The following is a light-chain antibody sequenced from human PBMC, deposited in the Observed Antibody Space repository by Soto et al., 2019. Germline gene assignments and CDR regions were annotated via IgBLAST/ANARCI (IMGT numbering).Light chain of an antibody. CDR1: QRVSSN. Sequence: EIVMTQSPATLSVSPGERATLSYRASQRVSSNLAWYQQKPGQAPRLLIYGASSRATGIPARFSGSGSATEFTLTISSLQSEDFAVYYCQQCNNWPLTFGGGTKVEIK. CDR3: QQCNNWPLT. J-gene: IGKJ4*01. CDR2: GAS. V-gene: IGKV3D-15*01.